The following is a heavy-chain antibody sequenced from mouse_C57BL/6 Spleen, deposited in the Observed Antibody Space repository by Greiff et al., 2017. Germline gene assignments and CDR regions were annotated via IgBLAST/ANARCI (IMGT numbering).Heavy chain of an antibody. CDR3: ARGADSSLAY. CDR2: ISYDGSN. J-gene: IGHJ3*01. D-gene: IGHD3-2*01. Sequence: EVKLLESGPGLVKPSQSLSLTCSVTGYSITSGYYWNWIRQFPGNKLEWMGYISYDGSNNYNPSLKNRISITRDTSKNQFFLKLNSVTTEDTATYYCARGADSSLAYWGQGTLVTVSA. V-gene: IGHV3-6*01. CDR1: GYSITSGYY.